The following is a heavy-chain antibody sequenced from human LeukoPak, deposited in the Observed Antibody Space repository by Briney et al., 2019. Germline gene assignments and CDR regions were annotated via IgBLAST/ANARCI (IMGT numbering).Heavy chain of an antibody. CDR2: IKSKTDGGTT. CDR3: TTDELRYFDWLFGY. Sequence: GGSLRLSCAASGFTFSNAWMSWVRQAPGKGLEWVGRIKSKTDGGTTDYAAPVKGRFTISRDDSRNTLYLQMNSLKTEDTAVYYCTTDELRYFDWLFGYWGQGTLVTVSS. J-gene: IGHJ4*02. D-gene: IGHD3-9*01. V-gene: IGHV3-15*01. CDR1: GFTFSNAW.